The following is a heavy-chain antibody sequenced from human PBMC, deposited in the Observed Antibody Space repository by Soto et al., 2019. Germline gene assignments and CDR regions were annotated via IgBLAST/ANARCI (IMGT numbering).Heavy chain of an antibody. J-gene: IGHJ4*02. Sequence: GGSLRLSCAVSGFSLSNYAMSWVRQAPGKGLEGVSALSGSGSNTYYIDSVKGRVTISRDKSKTTLFLQMNNLRAEDTAVYYSAKGGITLVRGSSDSWGQGALVTVS. CDR1: GFSLSNYA. V-gene: IGHV3-23*01. CDR2: LSGSGSNT. D-gene: IGHD3-10*01. CDR3: AKGGITLVRGSSDS.